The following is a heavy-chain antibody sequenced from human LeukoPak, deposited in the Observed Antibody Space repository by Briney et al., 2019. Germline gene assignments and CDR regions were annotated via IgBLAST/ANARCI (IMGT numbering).Heavy chain of an antibody. D-gene: IGHD1-26*01. V-gene: IGHV3-7*03. CDR1: GFTFSSYW. Sequence: GGSLRLSCAASGFTFSSYWMNWVRQAPGKGLEWVANIKQDGSEKYYVDSVKGRFTISRDNAKNSLYLQMNSLRAEDTAVYYCARRRDSGSLQHFDYWGQGTLVTVSS. CDR3: ARRRDSGSLQHFDY. J-gene: IGHJ4*02. CDR2: IKQDGSEK.